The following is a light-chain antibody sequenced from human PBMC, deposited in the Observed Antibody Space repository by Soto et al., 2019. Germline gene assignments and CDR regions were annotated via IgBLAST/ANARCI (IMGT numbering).Light chain of an antibody. CDR2: EVT. V-gene: IGLV2-14*01. CDR1: SSDIGDYFY. J-gene: IGLJ1*01. CDR3: TPYSATNTLV. Sequence: QSALTQPASVSGSPGQSITISCTGTSSDIGDYFYVSWYQQHPGKVPKLIIYEVTTRPSGVTSRFSGSKSENTASLTISGLQAEDEADYYCTPYSATNTLVFGSGTKVTVL.